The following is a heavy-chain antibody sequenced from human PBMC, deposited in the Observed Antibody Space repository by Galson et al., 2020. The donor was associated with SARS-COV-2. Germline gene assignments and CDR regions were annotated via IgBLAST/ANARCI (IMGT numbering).Heavy chain of an antibody. D-gene: IGHD4-4*01. Sequence: ASVKVSCKVSGYTLTELSMHWVRQAPGQGLEWMGIINPSGGGTTYAQKFQGRVTMTRDRSTSTVYMELSSLGSEDTAVYYCARDSQGGNDYNYLLFWGQGTLVTVSS. CDR2: INPSGGGT. CDR3: ARDSQGGNDYNYLLF. J-gene: IGHJ4*02. V-gene: IGHV1-46*01. CDR1: GYTLTELS.